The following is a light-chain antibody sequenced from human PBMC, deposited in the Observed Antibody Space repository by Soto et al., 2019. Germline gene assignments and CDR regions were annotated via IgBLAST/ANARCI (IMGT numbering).Light chain of an antibody. CDR1: QCISSY. CDR2: AAS. V-gene: IGKV1-9*01. CDR3: QQRNSNPMHP. J-gene: IGKJ2*01. Sequence: DSQLTQSPSFLSASVGDRVTITCRASQCISSYLAWYQQKPGKAPKLLIYAASTLQSGVPSRFSGGGSGTELTLTISSLQPEDFATYYCQQRNSNPMHPFGQGTKLEIK.